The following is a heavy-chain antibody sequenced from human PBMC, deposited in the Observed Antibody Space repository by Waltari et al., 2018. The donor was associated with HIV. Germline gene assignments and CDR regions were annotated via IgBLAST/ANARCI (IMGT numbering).Heavy chain of an antibody. CDR1: VFGLRSYD. Sequence: EVPLVESGGGLVQPGGSLRLSCSASVFGLRSYDMNRVRQAPGKGLEWISYISNSGSPIYYAGSVRGRFTISRDSDKNALFLQMNSLRVEDTAVYYCARGWFDSWGQGTMVTVSS. V-gene: IGHV3-48*03. CDR3: ARGWFDS. J-gene: IGHJ5*01. CDR2: ISNSGSPI.